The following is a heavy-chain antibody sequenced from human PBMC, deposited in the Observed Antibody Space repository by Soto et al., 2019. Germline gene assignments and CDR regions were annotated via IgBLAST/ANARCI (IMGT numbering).Heavy chain of an antibody. J-gene: IGHJ6*02. CDR3: ARDPRSGNFYYYYAMDV. Sequence: PGGSLRLSCAASGFTASDNYMNWVRQAPGKGLEWVSVIYRGGRTYYADSVKGRFTISRDNSKNTLYLQMDSLRAEDTAVYYCARDPRSGNFYYYYAMDVWGQGTTVTVSS. V-gene: IGHV3-53*01. CDR1: GFTASDNY. D-gene: IGHD1-26*01. CDR2: IYRGGRT.